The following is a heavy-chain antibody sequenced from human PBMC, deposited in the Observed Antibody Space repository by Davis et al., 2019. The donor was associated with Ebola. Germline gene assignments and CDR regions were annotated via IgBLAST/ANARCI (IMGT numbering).Heavy chain of an antibody. Sequence: LRLSCTVSGGSISSGGYYWSWIRQHPGKGLEWIGYIYYSGSTYYNPSLKSRVTISVDTSKNQFSLKLSSVTAADTAVYYCAREVPYSRFDYWGQGTLVTVSS. D-gene: IGHD5-18*01. V-gene: IGHV4-31*03. CDR2: IYYSGST. CDR3: AREVPYSRFDY. J-gene: IGHJ4*02. CDR1: GGSISSGGYY.